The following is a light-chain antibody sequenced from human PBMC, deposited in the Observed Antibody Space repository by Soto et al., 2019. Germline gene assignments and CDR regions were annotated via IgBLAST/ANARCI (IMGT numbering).Light chain of an antibody. Sequence: QSALTQPASVSGSPGQSITISCTGTNSDVGKYNAVSWYQQHPGKAPKFIIYEVNKRPSGVSDRFSGSKSDNTASPTLYGLQAEEEADYYCCSYTSSGSVVFGGGTKLTVL. CDR3: CSYTSSGSVV. CDR1: NSDVGKYNA. V-gene: IGLV2-23*02. CDR2: EVN. J-gene: IGLJ2*01.